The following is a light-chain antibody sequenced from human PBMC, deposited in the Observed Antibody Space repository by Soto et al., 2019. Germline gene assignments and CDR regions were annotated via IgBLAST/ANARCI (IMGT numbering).Light chain of an antibody. J-gene: IGKJ3*01. V-gene: IGKV2-28*01. Sequence: DIVMTQSPLSLPVTPGEPASISCRSSQSLLQSNGYNYLDWYLQKPGQSPQLLIYLGSNRASGVPDRFSGSGSGTDFTLKISRVEAEDVGVYYCQQALQAPGTFGPGTKVEIK. CDR3: QQALQAPGT. CDR1: QSLLQSNGYNY. CDR2: LGS.